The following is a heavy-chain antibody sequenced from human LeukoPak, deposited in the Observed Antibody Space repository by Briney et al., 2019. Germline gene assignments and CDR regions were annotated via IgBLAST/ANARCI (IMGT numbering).Heavy chain of an antibody. V-gene: IGHV4-34*01. Sequence: SETLSLTCAVYGGSFSGYYWSWIRQPPGKGLEWIGEINHSGSTNYNPSLKSRVTISVDTSKNQFSLKLSSVTAADTAVYYCVRRRITYYYGSGSYTTPDYWGQGTLVTVSS. J-gene: IGHJ4*02. CDR1: GGSFSGYY. CDR2: INHSGST. D-gene: IGHD3-10*01. CDR3: VRRRITYYYGSGSYTTPDY.